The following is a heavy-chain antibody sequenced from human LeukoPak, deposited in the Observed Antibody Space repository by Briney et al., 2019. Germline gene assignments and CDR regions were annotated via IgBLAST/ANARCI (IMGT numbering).Heavy chain of an antibody. J-gene: IGHJ4*02. D-gene: IGHD2-2*01. CDR1: GFTVSSSF. Sequence: SGGSLRLSCAASGFTVSSSFIYWVRRAPGKGLEWVSFIHRDDKTYYADSVKGRFTMSRDSSKNTLYLQMNSLGADDTAVYYCARGVISTPSYFDYWGQGILVTVSS. CDR3: ARGVISTPSYFDY. CDR2: IHRDDKT. V-gene: IGHV3-53*01.